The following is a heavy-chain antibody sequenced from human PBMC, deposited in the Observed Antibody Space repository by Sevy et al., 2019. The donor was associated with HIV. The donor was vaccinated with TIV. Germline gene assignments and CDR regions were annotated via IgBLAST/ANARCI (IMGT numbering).Heavy chain of an antibody. CDR1: GYTLTKLS. CDR2: FDPEDGKT. D-gene: IGHD3-22*01. J-gene: IGHJ4*02. V-gene: IGHV1-24*01. Sequence: ASVKVSCKVSGYTLTKLSMHWVRQAPGKGLEWMGTFDPEDGKTIYAQMFQGRVTMTEDTSIGTAYMELSSMRSEDTAVFYCAITKDYYDNSGYPFDYWGQGTLVTVSS. CDR3: AITKDYYDNSGYPFDY.